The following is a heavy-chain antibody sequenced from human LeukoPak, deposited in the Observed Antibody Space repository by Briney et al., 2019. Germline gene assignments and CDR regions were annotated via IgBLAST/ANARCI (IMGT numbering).Heavy chain of an antibody. CDR3: ARDQPFAVTSPYYFDS. CDR2: ISSRSSTI. Sequence: GGSLRLSCAASGFTFSSYSMNWVRQAPGKGLEWVSYISSRSSTIYYADSVKGRFTISRDNAKNSLFLQMNSLRAEDTAVYYCARDQPFAVTSPYYFDSWGQGTLVTVSS. V-gene: IGHV3-48*01. CDR1: GFTFSSYS. D-gene: IGHD4-17*01. J-gene: IGHJ4*02.